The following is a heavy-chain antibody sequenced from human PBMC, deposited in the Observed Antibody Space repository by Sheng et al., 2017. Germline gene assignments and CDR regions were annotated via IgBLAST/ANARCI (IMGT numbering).Heavy chain of an antibody. CDR3: TRGVRDAYISFRSDY. D-gene: IGHD1-1*01. CDR1: GFTFGDYA. J-gene: IGHJ4*02. Sequence: EVRLVESGGGLVQPGRSLRLSCITSGFTFGDYAMSWVRQAPGKGLEWVGFIRNPAYDGTTETAASVKGRFIISRDDSKSIAYLQMNGLKTEDIAVYYCTRGVRDAYISFRSDYWGQGTLVTVSS. V-gene: IGHV3-49*04. CDR2: IRNPAYDGTT.